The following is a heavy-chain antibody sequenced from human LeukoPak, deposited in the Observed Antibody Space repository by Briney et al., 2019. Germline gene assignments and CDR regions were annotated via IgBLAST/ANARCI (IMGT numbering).Heavy chain of an antibody. CDR2: IKSKTDGGTT. V-gene: IGHV3-15*01. D-gene: IGHD2-21*02. Sequence: PGGSLRLSCAASGFTFSNAWVSWVRQAPGKGLEWVGRIKSKTDGGTTDYAAPVKGRFTISRDDSKNTLYLQMNSLKTEDTAVYYCTTVSEYCGGDCYSRFDYWGQGTLVTVSS. CDR3: TTVSEYCGGDCYSRFDY. CDR1: GFTFSNAW. J-gene: IGHJ4*02.